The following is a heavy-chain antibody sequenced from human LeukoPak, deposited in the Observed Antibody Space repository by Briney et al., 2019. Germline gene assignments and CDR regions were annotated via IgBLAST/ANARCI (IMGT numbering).Heavy chain of an antibody. CDR3: ARDNRVFGVVTDAFDI. Sequence: SETLSLTCTVSGGSISSGGYYWSWIRQPAGKGLEWIGRIYSSGSTNSNPSLKSRVTISVDTSKNQFSLKLSSVTAADTAVYYCARDNRVFGVVTDAFDIWGQGTMVTVSS. CDR2: IYSSGST. CDR1: GGSISSGGYY. J-gene: IGHJ3*02. D-gene: IGHD3-3*01. V-gene: IGHV4-61*02.